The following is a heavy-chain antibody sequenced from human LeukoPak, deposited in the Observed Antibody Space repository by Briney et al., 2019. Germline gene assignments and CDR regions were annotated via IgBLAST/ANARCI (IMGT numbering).Heavy chain of an antibody. CDR1: GFTFSNAW. Sequence: GGSLRLSCAASGFTFSNAWMSWVRQAPGKGLEWVGRIKSKTDGGTTDYAAPVKGRFTISRDDSKNTLYLQMNSLKTEDTAVYYCTTDPLTPQYSSSPPPVDYWGQGTLVTVSS. V-gene: IGHV3-15*01. CDR3: TTDPLTPQYSSSPPPVDY. CDR2: IKSKTDGGTT. J-gene: IGHJ4*02. D-gene: IGHD6-13*01.